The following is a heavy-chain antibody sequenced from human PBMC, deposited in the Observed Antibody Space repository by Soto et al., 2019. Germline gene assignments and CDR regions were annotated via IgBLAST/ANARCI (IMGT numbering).Heavy chain of an antibody. CDR1: GLTFRSIA. D-gene: IGHD3-16*01. Sequence: QVSESGGGLGQPGGSLRLSCTVSGLTFRSIAMSWVRQAPGKGLEWVSTISGSGAGTYYADSVKGRFTISRDNSKNTLYLQMNSLRAEDRAVYYCAKSKGLRLENYGFDYWGQGTLVTVSS. V-gene: IGHV3-23*01. CDR2: ISGSGAGT. J-gene: IGHJ4*02. CDR3: AKSKGLRLENYGFDY.